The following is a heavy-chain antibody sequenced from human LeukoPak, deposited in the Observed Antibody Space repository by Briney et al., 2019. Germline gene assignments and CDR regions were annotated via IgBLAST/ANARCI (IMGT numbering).Heavy chain of an antibody. CDR3: AREGRTYYDFWSGQYFDY. D-gene: IGHD3-3*01. V-gene: IGHV1-69*13. Sequence: SVKVSCKASGGTFSSYAISWVRQAPGQGLEWVGGIIPIFGTANYAQKFQGRVTITADESTSTAYMELSSLRSEDTAVYYCAREGRTYYDFWSGQYFDYWGQGTLVTVSS. J-gene: IGHJ4*02. CDR1: GGTFSSYA. CDR2: IIPIFGTA.